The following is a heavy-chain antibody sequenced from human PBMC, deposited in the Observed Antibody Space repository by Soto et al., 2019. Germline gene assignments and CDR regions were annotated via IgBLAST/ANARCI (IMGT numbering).Heavy chain of an antibody. V-gene: IGHV4-31*03. CDR1: GGSISSGGYY. Sequence: SETLSLTCTVSGGSISSGGYYWSWIRQHPGKGLEWIGYIYYSGSTYYNPSLKSRVTISVDTSKNQFSLKLSSVTAADTAVYYCARITGRHLDYWGQGILVTVSS. D-gene: IGHD1-20*01. CDR3: ARITGRHLDY. CDR2: IYYSGST. J-gene: IGHJ4*02.